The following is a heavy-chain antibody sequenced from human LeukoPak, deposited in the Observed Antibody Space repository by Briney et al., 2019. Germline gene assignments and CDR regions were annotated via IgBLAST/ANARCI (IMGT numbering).Heavy chain of an antibody. CDR2: INPNSGGT. D-gene: IGHD2-21*02. Sequence: ASVKVSCKASEYSFTGYYMHLVRQAPGQGLEWMGWINPNSGGTNYAQKFQGRVTMTRDTSIRIAYMELSRLRSDDTAVYYCARGGVTHIDYWGQGTLVTVSS. CDR1: EYSFTGYY. J-gene: IGHJ4*02. CDR3: ARGGVTHIDY. V-gene: IGHV1-2*02.